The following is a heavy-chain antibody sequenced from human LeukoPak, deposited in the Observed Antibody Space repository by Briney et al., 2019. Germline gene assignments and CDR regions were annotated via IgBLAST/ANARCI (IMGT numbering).Heavy chain of an antibody. CDR2: IYYTGSINNT. Sequence: SETLSLTCTVSGGSISSYYWSWIRQPPGKGLEWIGYIYYTGSINNTNYNPSLKSLVILSVDTSKNQFSLKLSSVTAADTAVYYCARHEGSGGWYKYWGQGTLVTVSS. CDR1: GGSISSYY. D-gene: IGHD6-19*01. CDR3: ARHEGSGGWYKY. J-gene: IGHJ4*02. V-gene: IGHV4-59*08.